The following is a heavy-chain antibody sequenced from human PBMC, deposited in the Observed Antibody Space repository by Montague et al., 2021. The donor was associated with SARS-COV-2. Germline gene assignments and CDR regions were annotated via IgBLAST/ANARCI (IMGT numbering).Heavy chain of an antibody. J-gene: IGHJ6*02. D-gene: IGHD3-10*01. CDR3: AREGVLWFGDVAPYFYGMDV. V-gene: IGHV4-59*01. CDR2: IYYSGST. Sequence: SETLSLTCTVSGGSISSYYWSWIRQPPGKGLERIGYIYYSGSTNYNPSLKSRVTISVDTSKNQFSLKLSSVTAADTAVYYCAREGVLWFGDVAPYFYGMDVWGQGTTVTVSS. CDR1: GGSISSYY.